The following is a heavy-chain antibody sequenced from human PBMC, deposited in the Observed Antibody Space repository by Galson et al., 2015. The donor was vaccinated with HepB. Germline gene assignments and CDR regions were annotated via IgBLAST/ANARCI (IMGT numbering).Heavy chain of an antibody. CDR2: IWHDSSAP. D-gene: IGHD1-1*01. J-gene: IGHJ3*02. V-gene: IGHV3-33*01. CDR1: RFTFKNYG. CDR3: ARWNGECHDFEM. Sequence: SLRLSCAASRFTFKNYGMPWVRQAAVKALEWVAGIWHDSSAPYYLYSVTGRFTISSDPSPNMLYLHMNSLRAEDTAVYHCARWNGECHDFEMWGQGTMVIVSS.